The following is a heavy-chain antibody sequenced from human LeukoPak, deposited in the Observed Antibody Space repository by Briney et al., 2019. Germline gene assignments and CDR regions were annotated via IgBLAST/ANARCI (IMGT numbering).Heavy chain of an antibody. D-gene: IGHD2-8*01. CDR2: ISGSGGST. V-gene: IGHV3-23*01. J-gene: IGHJ4*02. CDR3: AKDIVLMDSGYFDY. Sequence: PGGSLRLSCAASGFTLSSYAMSWVRQAPGKGLEWVSAISGSGGSTYYADSVKGRFTISRDNSKNTLYLQMNSLRAEDTAVYYCAKDIVLMDSGYFDYWGQGTLVTVSS. CDR1: GFTLSSYA.